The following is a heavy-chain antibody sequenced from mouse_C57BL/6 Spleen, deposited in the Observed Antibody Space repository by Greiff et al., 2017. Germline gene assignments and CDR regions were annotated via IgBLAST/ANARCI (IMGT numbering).Heavy chain of an antibody. J-gene: IGHJ3*01. CDR2: IYPSDSET. D-gene: IGHD2-2*01. V-gene: IGHV1-61*01. CDR1: GCTFTSYW. CDR3: ARKGVTSGAY. Sequence: QVQLQQPGAELVRPGSSVKLSCKASGCTFTSYWMDWVQQRPGQGLEWIGNIYPSDSETHYNQKFKDKATLTVDKSSSTAYMQLSSLTSEDSAVYYCARKGVTSGAYWGQGTLVTVSA.